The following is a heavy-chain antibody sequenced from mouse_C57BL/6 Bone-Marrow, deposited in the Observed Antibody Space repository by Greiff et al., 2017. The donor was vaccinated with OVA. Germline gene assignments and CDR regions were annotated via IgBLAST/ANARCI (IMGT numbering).Heavy chain of an antibody. V-gene: IGHV3-2*02. CDR2: ISYSGST. CDR1: GYSITSDYA. D-gene: IGHD1-1*01. J-gene: IGHJ2*01. Sequence: EVKLVESGPGLVKPSQSLSLTCTVTGYSITSDYAWNWIRQFPGNKLEWMGYISYSGSTSYSPSLKSRISITRDTSKNQFFLQLNSVTTEDTATYDCSRASYYYDDSLDYWGQGTTLTVSS. CDR3: SRASYYYDDSLDY.